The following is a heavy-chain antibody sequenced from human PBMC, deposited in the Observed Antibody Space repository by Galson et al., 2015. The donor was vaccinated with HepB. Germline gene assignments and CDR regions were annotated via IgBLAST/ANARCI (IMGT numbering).Heavy chain of an antibody. J-gene: IGHJ4*02. CDR1: GYTFAGYY. CDR2: INPNSGGT. Sequence: SVKVSCKASGYTFAGYYMHWVRQAPGQGLEWMGWINPNSGGTNYAQKFQGRVTMTRDTSISTAYMELSRLRSDDTAVYYCARDRVGYVVPGGSYYGYFDYWGQGTLVTVSS. CDR3: ARDRVGYVVPGGSYYGYFDY. D-gene: IGHD1-26*01. V-gene: IGHV1-2*02.